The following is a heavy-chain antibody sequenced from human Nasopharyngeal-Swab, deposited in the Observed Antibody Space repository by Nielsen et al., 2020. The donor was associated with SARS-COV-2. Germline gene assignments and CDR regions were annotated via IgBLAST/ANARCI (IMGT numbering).Heavy chain of an antibody. CDR1: GYIFGNYA. CDR2: VDFDGVRT. D-gene: IGHD4-23*01. J-gene: IGHJ4*02. V-gene: IGHV3-23*01. CDR3: ARDIGGKYGY. Sequence: GGSLRLSCTGSGYIFGNYAISWVRQAPGQGLEWVSTVDFDGVRTHYADSVKGRFLVSRDNAKNTLYLQMTSLRGEDTGVYYCARDIGGKYGYWGQGNLVTVSS.